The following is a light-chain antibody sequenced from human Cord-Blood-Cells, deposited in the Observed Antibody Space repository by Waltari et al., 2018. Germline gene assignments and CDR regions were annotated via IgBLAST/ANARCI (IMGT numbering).Light chain of an antibody. CDR1: SSDVGGYNY. CDR3: SSYTSSSTV. CDR2: VGS. Sequence: QSALTQPASVSGSPGQSITISCTGTSSDVGGYNYVSWYQQHPGTAPKLMIYVGSKRPAGVSYRFSGSKSGNTASLTISGLQAEDEADYYCSSYTSSSTVFGGGTKLTVL. J-gene: IGLJ2*01. V-gene: IGLV2-14*01.